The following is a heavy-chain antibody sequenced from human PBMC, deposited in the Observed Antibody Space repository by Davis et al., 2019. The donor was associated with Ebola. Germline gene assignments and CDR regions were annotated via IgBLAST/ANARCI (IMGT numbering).Heavy chain of an antibody. Sequence: ASVTVSCKASGYRFTSYYMPWVRQAPGQGLEWMGIINPITGGTSYAQNFRVRVNMARDTSTSTVYIELSSLRSEDTAVYYCAREGGRNYESSGYVFDIWGQGTMVKVSS. J-gene: IGHJ3*02. V-gene: IGHV1-46*01. D-gene: IGHD3-22*01. CDR1: GYRFTSYY. CDR3: AREGGRNYESSGYVFDI. CDR2: INPITGGT.